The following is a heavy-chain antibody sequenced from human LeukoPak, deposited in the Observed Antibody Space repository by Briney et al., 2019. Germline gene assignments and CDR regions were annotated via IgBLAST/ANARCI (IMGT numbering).Heavy chain of an antibody. D-gene: IGHD6-19*01. Sequence: GGSLRLSCAASGFTFSSYPMSWVRQAPGKGLELDSAIGGSGGDTYYADSVKGRFTISRDNSKNTLYLQMNSLRAEDTAVYYCATSSGWYPKYFDYWGQGTLVTVSS. CDR2: IGGSGGDT. CDR3: ATSSGWYPKYFDY. V-gene: IGHV3-23*01. J-gene: IGHJ4*02. CDR1: GFTFSSYP.